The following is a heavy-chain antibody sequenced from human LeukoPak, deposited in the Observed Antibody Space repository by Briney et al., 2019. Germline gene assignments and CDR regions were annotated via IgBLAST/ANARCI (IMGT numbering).Heavy chain of an antibody. CDR1: GFTFSSYA. D-gene: IGHD2-15*01. J-gene: IGHJ2*01. V-gene: IGHV3-23*01. CDR2: TSGSGGST. Sequence: GGSLRLSCAASGFTFSSYAMSWVRQAPGKGLEWVSATSGSGGSTYYADSVKGRFTISRDNSKNTLYLQMNSLRAEDTAVYYCAKDRKTGDCSGGSCYFYWYFDLWGHGTLVTVSS. CDR3: AKDRKTGDCSGGSCYFYWYFDL.